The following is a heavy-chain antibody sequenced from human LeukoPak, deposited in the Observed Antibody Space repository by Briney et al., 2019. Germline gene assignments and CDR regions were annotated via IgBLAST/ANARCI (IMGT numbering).Heavy chain of an antibody. J-gene: IGHJ3*02. D-gene: IGHD5-12*01. Sequence: ASVRVSCKASEYTFTGYYIHWMRQAPGQGFEWMAWIDPMSGVTNYAQKFQGWVTLTRDTSFSTAYMDLSRLTSEDTAIYYCARDIPGYSPRFDISGQGTMVAVSS. V-gene: IGHV1-2*04. CDR3: ARDIPGYSPRFDI. CDR1: EYTFTGYY. CDR2: IDPMSGVT.